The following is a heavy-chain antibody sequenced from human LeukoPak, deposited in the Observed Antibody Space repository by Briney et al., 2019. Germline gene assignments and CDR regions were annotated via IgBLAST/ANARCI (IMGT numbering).Heavy chain of an antibody. CDR1: GYTFTGYY. CDR3: AIGGNSGYDFLIGAIDY. D-gene: IGHD5-12*01. V-gene: IGHV1-2*02. CDR2: INPNSGDT. J-gene: IGHJ4*02. Sequence: ASVKVSCKASGYTFTGYYMHWVRQVPGQGLEWMGWINPNSGDTNYAQKFQGRVTMTRDTSISTAYMELSRLRSDDTAVYYCAIGGNSGYDFLIGAIDYWGQGTLVTVSS.